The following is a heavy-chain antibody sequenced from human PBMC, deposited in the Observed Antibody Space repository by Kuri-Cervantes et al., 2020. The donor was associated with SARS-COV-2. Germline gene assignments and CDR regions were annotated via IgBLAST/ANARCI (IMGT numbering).Heavy chain of an antibody. V-gene: IGHV3-9*01. D-gene: IGHD1-1*01. CDR1: GFTFDDYA. CDR3: ARGGPTILSPFDS. CDR2: ISWNSGSI. J-gene: IGHJ4*02. Sequence: GGSLRLSCAASGFTFDDYAMHWVRQAPGKGLEWVSGISWNSGSIGYADSVKGRFTISRDNAKNSLYLQMSSLGPEDTAVYYCARGGPTILSPFDSWGPGTLVTVSS.